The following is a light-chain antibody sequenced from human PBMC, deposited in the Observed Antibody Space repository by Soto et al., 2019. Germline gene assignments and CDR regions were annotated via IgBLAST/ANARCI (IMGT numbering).Light chain of an antibody. CDR1: ALPKQY. V-gene: IGLV3-25*03. J-gene: IGLJ7*01. Sequence: SSELTQPPSVSVSPGQTARITCSGDALPKQYAYWYQQKPGQAPVLVIYKDSDRPSGIPERFSGSSSGTTVTLTISGVQAEDEADYYCQSADSSGTYAVFGGGTQLTVL. CDR3: QSADSSGTYAV. CDR2: KDS.